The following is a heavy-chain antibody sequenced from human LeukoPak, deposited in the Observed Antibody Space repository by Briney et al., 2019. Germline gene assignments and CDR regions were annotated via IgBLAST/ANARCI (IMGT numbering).Heavy chain of an antibody. CDR3: ARVSYGSGCYDY. CDR1: GGSISISNW. Sequence: PSGTLSLTCAVSGGSISISNWWSGIRQPPGKGLEGIGSVYYSGSPYYNPSLKSRVTISVDSSKTQFSLKVTSVTAADTAVYYCARVSYGSGCYDYWGQGTLVTVSS. J-gene: IGHJ4*02. CDR2: VYYSGSP. D-gene: IGHD6-19*01. V-gene: IGHV4-39*01.